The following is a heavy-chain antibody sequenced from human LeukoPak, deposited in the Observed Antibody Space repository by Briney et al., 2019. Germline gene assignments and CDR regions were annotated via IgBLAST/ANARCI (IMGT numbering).Heavy chain of an antibody. Sequence: PGGSLKLSCAASGFTFSSDAMSWVRQAPGKGLEWVSAISGSGGSTYYADSVKGRFTISRDNSKNTLYMQMNSLRAEDTAVYYCAKDTYDILTGYYRVLXXWGQXXLVT. V-gene: IGHV3-23*01. CDR1: GFTFSSDA. CDR2: ISGSGGST. CDR3: AKDTYDILTGYYRVLXX. D-gene: IGHD3-9*01. J-gene: IGHJ1*01.